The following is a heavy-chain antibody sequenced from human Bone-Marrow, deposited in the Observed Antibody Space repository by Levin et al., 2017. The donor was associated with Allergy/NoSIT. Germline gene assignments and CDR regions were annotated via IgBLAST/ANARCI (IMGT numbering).Heavy chain of an antibody. V-gene: IGHV1-46*01. J-gene: IGHJ4*02. CDR3: TTTLSFNWLSSHFDD. CDR2: INPRDDST. CDR1: KYTFTSHY. Sequence: GASVKVSCKASKYTFTSHYMHWVRQAPGQGLEWLGIINPRDDSTNYAPEFQGRVTMTRVTSTSTVYMDLRSLRSEDTAVYYCTTTLSFNWLSSHFDDWGQGTRVTVSS. D-gene: IGHD3-9*01.